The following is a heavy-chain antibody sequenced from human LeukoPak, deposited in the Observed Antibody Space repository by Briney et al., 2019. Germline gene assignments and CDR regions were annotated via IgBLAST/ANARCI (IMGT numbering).Heavy chain of an antibody. CDR3: ARGGRNLDY. D-gene: IGHD2/OR15-2a*01. CDR2: IKLDGSEK. J-gene: IGHJ4*02. CDR1: GFTFSAYW. Sequence: PGGSLRLSCAASGFTFSAYWMSWLRQAPGKGLEWVANIKLDGSEKYYVDSVKGRFTISRDNAKNSLYLQMNSLRAEDTAVYYCARGGRNLDYWGQGTLVTVSS. V-gene: IGHV3-7*01.